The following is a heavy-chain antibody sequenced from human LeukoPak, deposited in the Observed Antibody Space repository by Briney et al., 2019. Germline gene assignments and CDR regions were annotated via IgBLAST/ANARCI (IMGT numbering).Heavy chain of an antibody. CDR3: ARGERAMATRKAVFDY. V-gene: IGHV5-51*01. D-gene: IGHD5-24*01. CDR1: GYDFANSW. CDR2: IYPRDSDT. Sequence: GGSLRLSCTASGYDFANSWIGWVRQMPGKGLEWMGIIYPRDSDTIYSPSFQGQVTISADKSIRTAYLQRSSLTASDTAIYYCARGERAMATRKAVFDYWGQGTLVTVSS. J-gene: IGHJ4*02.